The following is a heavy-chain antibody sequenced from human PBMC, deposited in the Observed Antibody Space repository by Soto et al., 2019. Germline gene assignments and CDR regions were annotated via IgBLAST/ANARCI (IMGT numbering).Heavy chain of an antibody. CDR1: AYTFTSYA. D-gene: IGHD6-6*01. Sequence: ASVKVSCKASAYTFTSYAMNWVRQAPGQGLEWMGWINTNTGNPTYAQGFTGRFVFSLDTSVSTAYLQICSLKAEDTAVYYCATNSSSSPYYYYYYGMDVWGQGTTVTVSS. J-gene: IGHJ6*02. CDR2: INTNTGNP. CDR3: ATNSSSSPYYYYYYGMDV. V-gene: IGHV7-4-1*01.